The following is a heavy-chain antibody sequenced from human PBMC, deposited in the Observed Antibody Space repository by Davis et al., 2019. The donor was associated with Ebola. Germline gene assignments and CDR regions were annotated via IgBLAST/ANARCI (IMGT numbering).Heavy chain of an antibody. CDR2: IRYDGSNK. CDR3: AKPYLYGVDY. V-gene: IGHV3-30*02. CDR1: GFTFSSYG. D-gene: IGHD3-16*01. J-gene: IGHJ4*02. Sequence: GESLKISCAASGFTFSSYGMHWVRQAPGKGLEWVAFIRYDGSNKYYADSVKGRFTISRDNSKNTLYLQMNSLRPEDTALYYCAKPYLYGVDYWGQGTLVTVSS.